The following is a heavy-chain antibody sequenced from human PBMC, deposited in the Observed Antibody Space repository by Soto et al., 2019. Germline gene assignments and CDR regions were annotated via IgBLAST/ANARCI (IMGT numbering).Heavy chain of an antibody. Sequence: SVKVSCKASGGTFSSYAISWVRQAPGQGLEWMGGIIPIFGTANYAQKFQGRVTITADESTSTAYMELSSLRSEDTAVYYCARGYRGYSSSWYRFGPWGQGTLVTVSS. J-gene: IGHJ5*02. D-gene: IGHD6-13*01. CDR2: IIPIFGTA. V-gene: IGHV1-69*13. CDR3: ARGYRGYSSSWYRFGP. CDR1: GGTFSSYA.